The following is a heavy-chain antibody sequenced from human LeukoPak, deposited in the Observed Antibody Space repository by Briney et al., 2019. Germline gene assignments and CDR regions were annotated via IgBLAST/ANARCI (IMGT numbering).Heavy chain of an antibody. V-gene: IGHV3-23*01. CDR3: AKDRRSSGWYIDY. D-gene: IGHD6-19*01. Sequence: GGSLRLSCAASGFTFSSYAMSWVRQAPGKGLEWVSAISGSGGSTYYADSVKGRFTISRDNSKNTLYLEMNSLRAEDTAVYYCAKDRRSSGWYIDYWGQGTLVTVSS. J-gene: IGHJ4*02. CDR1: GFTFSSYA. CDR2: ISGSGGST.